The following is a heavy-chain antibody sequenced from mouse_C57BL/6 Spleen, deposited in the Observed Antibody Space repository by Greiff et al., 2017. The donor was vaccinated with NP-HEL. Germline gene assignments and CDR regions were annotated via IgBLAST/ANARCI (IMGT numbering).Heavy chain of an antibody. CDR3: ARDVRGYFDV. D-gene: IGHD3-2*02. CDR1: GFTFSSYA. Sequence: EVMLVESGGGLVKPGGSLKLSCAASGFTFSSYAMSWVRQTPEKRLEWVANISDGGSYTYYPSTVQGRFTISRDNAKNNLYLQMSHLKSEDTAMYYCARDVRGYFDVWGTGTTVTVSS. V-gene: IGHV5-4*01. J-gene: IGHJ1*03. CDR2: ISDGGSYT.